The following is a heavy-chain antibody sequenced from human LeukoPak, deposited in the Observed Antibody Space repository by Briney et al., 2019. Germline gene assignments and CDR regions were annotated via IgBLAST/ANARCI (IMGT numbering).Heavy chain of an antibody. CDR1: GGSISSYY. CDR3: ARVGYSYDYFDY. V-gene: IGHV4-4*07. CDR2: IYTSGST. J-gene: IGHJ4*02. D-gene: IGHD5-18*01. Sequence: SETLSLTRTVSGGSISSYYWSWIRQPAGKGLEWIGRIYTSGSTNYNPSLKSRVTMSVDTSKNQFSLKVTYVTAADTAVYYCARVGYSYDYFDYWGQGTLVTVSS.